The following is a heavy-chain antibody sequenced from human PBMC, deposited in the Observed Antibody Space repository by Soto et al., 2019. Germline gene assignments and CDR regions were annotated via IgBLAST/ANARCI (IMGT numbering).Heavy chain of an antibody. CDR3: GADPYWVGDCYFDY. Sequence: SVKVSCKASGFTFFTSAVQWVRQARGQRLEWIGWIVVGSGNTNYAQKFQERVTITRDMSTNTAYMELSSLRSEDTAVYYCGADPYWVGDCYFDYWGQGTMVTVSS. D-gene: IGHD2-21*02. V-gene: IGHV1-58*01. CDR2: IVVGSGNT. CDR1: GFTFFTSA. J-gene: IGHJ4*02.